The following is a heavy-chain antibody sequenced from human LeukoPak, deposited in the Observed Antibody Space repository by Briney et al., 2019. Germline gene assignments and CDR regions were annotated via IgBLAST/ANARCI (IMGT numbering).Heavy chain of an antibody. V-gene: IGHV4-59*01. CDR2: IYYSGST. J-gene: IGHJ3*02. D-gene: IGHD3-22*01. CDR1: GGSISSYY. CDR3: ARETSYYDSSGYDASDI. Sequence: TSETLSLTCTVSGGSISSYYWSWIRQPPGKGLEWIGYIYYSGSTNYNPSLKSRVTISVDTSKNQFSLKLSSVTAADTAVYYCARETSYYDSSGYDASDIWGQGTMVTVSS.